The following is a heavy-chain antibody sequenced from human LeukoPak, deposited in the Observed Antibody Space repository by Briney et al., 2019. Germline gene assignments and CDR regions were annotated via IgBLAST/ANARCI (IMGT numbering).Heavy chain of an antibody. J-gene: IGHJ5*02. CDR1: GFTFDSYA. CDR2: ISGGSEDT. CDR3: AKVSMFGARIWFDP. V-gene: IGHV3-23*01. Sequence: PGGSLRLSCTASGFTFDSYAMSWVRQAPGKGLEWVSSISGGSEDTYFADSVKGRFTISRDNSKSTLYLQMNSLRTEDTAVYFCAKVSMFGARIWFDPWGQGTLVTVSS. D-gene: IGHD3-10*02.